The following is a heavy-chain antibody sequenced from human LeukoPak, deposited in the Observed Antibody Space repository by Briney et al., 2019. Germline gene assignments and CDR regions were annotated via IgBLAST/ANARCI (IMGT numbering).Heavy chain of an antibody. D-gene: IGHD6-13*01. CDR2: ISYDGSNK. Sequence: SGRSLRLSCAASGFTFSSYAMHWVRQAPGKGLEWVAVISYDGSNKYYADSVKGRFTISRDNSKNTLYLQMNSLRAEDTAVYYCARGSWIAAAGTHFDYWGQGTLVTVSS. V-gene: IGHV3-30*04. CDR3: ARGSWIAAAGTHFDY. CDR1: GFTFSSYA. J-gene: IGHJ4*02.